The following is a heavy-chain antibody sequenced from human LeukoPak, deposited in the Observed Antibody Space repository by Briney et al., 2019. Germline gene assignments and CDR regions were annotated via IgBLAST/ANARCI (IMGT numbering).Heavy chain of an antibody. D-gene: IGHD2-21*01. CDR2: LVYDERN. CDR1: GFPFSSYG. J-gene: IGHJ4*02. CDR3: ARDLSAAYDF. Sequence: PGGSLRLSCAASGFPFSSYGRHWVRQAPGKGVEWVARLVYDERNDDESSVKGRFTPSSENSKITLYLQMDNLRVDDTAVYYCARDLSAAYDFWGQGILVAVSS. V-gene: IGHV3-33*01.